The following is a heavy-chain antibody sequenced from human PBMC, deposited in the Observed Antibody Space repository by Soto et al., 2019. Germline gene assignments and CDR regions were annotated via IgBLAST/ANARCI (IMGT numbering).Heavy chain of an antibody. J-gene: IGHJ6*03. CDR3: ARGGGGDYNRRYYYYYMDV. Sequence: SEMLSLTCAVYGGTFSGYYWSWIRQPPGKGLEWIGEINHSGSTNYNPSLKSRVTISVDTSKNQFSLKLSSVTAADTAVYYCARGGGGDYNRRYYYYYMDVWGKGTTVTVS. V-gene: IGHV4-34*01. D-gene: IGHD2-21*02. CDR1: GGTFSGYY. CDR2: INHSGST.